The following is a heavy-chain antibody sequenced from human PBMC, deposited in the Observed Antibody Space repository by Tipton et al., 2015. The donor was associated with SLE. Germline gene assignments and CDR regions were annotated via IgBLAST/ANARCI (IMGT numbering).Heavy chain of an antibody. CDR3: ARDYYGSGFDAFDI. Sequence: TLSLTCTVSGDSVSSTNYYWAWIRQPPGKGLEWVGTIFNTGTTYDNSSLKSRVAISADTSKNQFSLTLMSVTAADTAVYYCARDYYGSGFDAFDIWGQGTMVTVSS. CDR2: IFNTGTT. D-gene: IGHD3-10*01. CDR1: GDSVSSTNYY. J-gene: IGHJ3*02. V-gene: IGHV4-39*07.